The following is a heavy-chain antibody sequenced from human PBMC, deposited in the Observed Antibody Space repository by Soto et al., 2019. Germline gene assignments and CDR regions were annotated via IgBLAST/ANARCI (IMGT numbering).Heavy chain of an antibody. V-gene: IGHV1-18*01. D-gene: IGHD3-3*01. CDR1: GYTFTSYG. Sequence: QVQLVQSGAEVKKPGASVKVSCKASGYTFTSYGISWVRQAPGQGLEWMGWISAYNGNTNYAQKLQGRVTMTTDTSTSTGYMELRSLRSDDTAVYYCARMSIWSGYYPLFDYWGQGTLVTVSS. J-gene: IGHJ4*02. CDR2: ISAYNGNT. CDR3: ARMSIWSGYYPLFDY.